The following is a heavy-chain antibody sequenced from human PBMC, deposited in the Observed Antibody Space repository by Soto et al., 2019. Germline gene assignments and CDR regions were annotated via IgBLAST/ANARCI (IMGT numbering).Heavy chain of an antibody. Sequence: WGSLRLSFAASGFTFSSYAMSWVRQAPGKVLECVSAIICICGSXXXXXXXXXXXXXXIDXXNNXXXLXXXXXXAEDTAVYYCAKGDWFDPWGQGTLVTVX. CDR2: IICICGSX. CDR3: AKGDWFDP. J-gene: IGHJ5*02. CDR1: GFTFSSYA. V-gene: IGHV3-23*01.